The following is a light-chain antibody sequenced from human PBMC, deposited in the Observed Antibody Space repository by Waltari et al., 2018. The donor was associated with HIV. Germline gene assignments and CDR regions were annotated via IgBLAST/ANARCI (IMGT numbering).Light chain of an antibody. CDR1: SSHIAHNY. Sequence: QSVLTQPPALSAAPGQTVPLSCSRSSSHIAHNYVSSYQQLPGTAPKLLIYDNNRRSSGIPDRFSGSKSGTSATLAIAGLQTGDEADYYCGTWDTSLSAGVFGGGTKVTVL. CDR2: DNN. CDR3: GTWDTSLSAGV. V-gene: IGLV1-51*01. J-gene: IGLJ2*01.